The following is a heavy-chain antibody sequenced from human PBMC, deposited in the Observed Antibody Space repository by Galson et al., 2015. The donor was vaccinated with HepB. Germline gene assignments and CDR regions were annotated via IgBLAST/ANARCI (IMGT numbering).Heavy chain of an antibody. J-gene: IGHJ5*02. CDR2: IKQDGSDR. CDR1: GLIFSNYW. D-gene: IGHD1-1*01. V-gene: IGHV3-7*03. CDR3: ASSVRAAGTRALDL. Sequence: SLRLSCAASGLIFSNYWMDWVRQAPGKGLEWVANIKQDGSDRNYADSVKGRFTTSRDNAQNSLYLQMNGLRAEDTAVYYCASSVRAAGTRALDLWGQGTLVIVSS.